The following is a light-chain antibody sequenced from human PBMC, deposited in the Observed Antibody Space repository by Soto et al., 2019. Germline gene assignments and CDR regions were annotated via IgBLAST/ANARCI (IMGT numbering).Light chain of an antibody. CDR2: TAG. Sequence: QSVLTQPLSVSASPGQRVTISCSGGSSNIGSNNVAWYQHLPGTDPPRLIFTAGQRPSGVPGRFSGSKSGTSASLVISGLQSEEEGDYYCSAWDNSRNGYVFGPGTKVTVL. V-gene: IGLV1-44*01. J-gene: IGLJ1*01. CDR3: SAWDNSRNGYV. CDR1: SSNIGSNN.